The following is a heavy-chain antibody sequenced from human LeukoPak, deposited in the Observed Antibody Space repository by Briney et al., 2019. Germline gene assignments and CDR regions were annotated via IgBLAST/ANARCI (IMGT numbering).Heavy chain of an antibody. Sequence: PGRSLRLSCAASGFTFSSYGMHWVRQAPGKGLEWGAVISYDGSNKYYADSVKGRFTISRDNSKNTLYLQMNSLRAEDTAVYYCALSSGGSRDAFDIWGQGTMVTVSS. CDR1: GFTFSSYG. CDR3: ALSSGGSRDAFDI. J-gene: IGHJ3*02. D-gene: IGHD2-15*01. V-gene: IGHV3-30*03. CDR2: ISYDGSNK.